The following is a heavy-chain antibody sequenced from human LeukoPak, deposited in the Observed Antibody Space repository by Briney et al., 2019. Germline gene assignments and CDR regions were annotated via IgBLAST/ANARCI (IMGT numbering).Heavy chain of an antibody. CDR3: ERDSPTFDI. Sequence: GGSLRLPCAASGLTFSTYAMSWVRQAPGKGLEWVSAISGSGGSTYYADSVKGRFTISRDNSKNTLYLQMNSLRAEDTAIYYCERDSPTFDIWGQGTMVTVSS. CDR1: GLTFSTYA. J-gene: IGHJ3*02. CDR2: ISGSGGST. V-gene: IGHV3-23*01.